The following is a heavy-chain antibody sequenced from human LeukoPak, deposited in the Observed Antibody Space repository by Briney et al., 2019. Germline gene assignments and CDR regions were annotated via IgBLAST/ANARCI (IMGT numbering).Heavy chain of an antibody. CDR2: LSASGGST. J-gene: IGHJ4*02. CDR3: AKVRTYDSSGYYSHCFDH. Sequence: GGSLRLSCVASGFNFGTYAMGWVRQAPGKGLEWVSALSASGGSTYYADSVRGRFTISRDSSKDTVYLQMNSLRVEDTAIYYCAKVRTYDSSGYYSHCFDHWGQGTLVTVSS. V-gene: IGHV3-23*01. D-gene: IGHD3-22*01. CDR1: GFNFGTYA.